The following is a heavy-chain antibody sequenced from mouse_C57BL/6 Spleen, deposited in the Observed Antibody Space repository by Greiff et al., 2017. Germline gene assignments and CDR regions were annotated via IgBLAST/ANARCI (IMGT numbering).Heavy chain of an antibody. CDR1: GYTFTSYG. CDR2: IYPRSGNT. D-gene: IGHD2-1*01. V-gene: IGHV1-81*01. Sequence: QVQLQQSGAELARPGASVKLSCKASGYTFTSYGISWVKQRTGQGLEWIGEIYPRSGNTYYNEKFKGKATLTADKSSSTAYMELRSLTSEDSAVYFCARYNGNYNYFDYWGQGTTLTVSS. J-gene: IGHJ2*01. CDR3: ARYNGNYNYFDY.